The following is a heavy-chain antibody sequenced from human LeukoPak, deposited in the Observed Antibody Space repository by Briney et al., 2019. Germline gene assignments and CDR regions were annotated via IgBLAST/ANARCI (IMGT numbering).Heavy chain of an antibody. J-gene: IGHJ3*02. V-gene: IGHV4-59*01. D-gene: IGHD2-21*02. CDR2: IYYSGST. Sequence: PSETLSLTCTVSGGSISSYYWSWIRQPPGKGLEWIGYIYYSGSTNYNPSLKSRVTISVDTSKNQFSLKLSSVTAADTAVYYRARGSRVVVTANDAFDIWGQGTMVTVSS. CDR1: GGSISSYY. CDR3: ARGSRVVVTANDAFDI.